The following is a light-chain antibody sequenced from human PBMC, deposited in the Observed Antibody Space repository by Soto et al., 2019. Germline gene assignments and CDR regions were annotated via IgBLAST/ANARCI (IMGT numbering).Light chain of an antibody. J-gene: IGLJ1*01. CDR1: GSDVRTYNL. Sequence: QSVLTQPASVSGSPGQSITISCTVTGSDVRTYNLVSWYQQHPGKVPKLIIYEASKRPSGVSNRFSGSQPGNTASLTVYGLQAEDEAAYYCSSYAGDKTYVSGFGTKVTV. V-gene: IGLV2-23*01. CDR2: EAS. CDR3: SSYAGDKTYV.